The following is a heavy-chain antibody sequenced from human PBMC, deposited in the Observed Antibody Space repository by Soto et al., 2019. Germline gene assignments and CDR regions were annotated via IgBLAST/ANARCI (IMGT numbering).Heavy chain of an antibody. J-gene: IGHJ4*02. V-gene: IGHV4-34*01. CDR3: AKGKHPDY. CDR2: ITHSGST. Sequence: QVQLQQWGAGLLKPSETLSLTCAVYGGSFSAYYWSWIRQPPGKGLEWIGEITHSGSTNYNPSLKSRVTISAHTSKNQFSLKVSSLTAADTAVYYRAKGKHPDYWGQGTLVTVSS. CDR1: GGSFSAYY.